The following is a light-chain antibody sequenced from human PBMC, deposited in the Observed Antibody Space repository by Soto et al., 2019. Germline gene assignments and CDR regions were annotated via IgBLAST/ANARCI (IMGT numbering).Light chain of an antibody. J-gene: IGLJ3*02. CDR3: GTWDSSLSAGV. CDR2: DNN. V-gene: IGLV1-51*01. Sequence: SVLTQPPSVSAAPGQKVTISCSGISSNIGNNFVSWYQQLPGTAPKLIIYDNNKRPSGIPDRFSGSKSGTSATLGITGLQTGDEADYYSGTWDSSLSAGVFGGGTKLTVL. CDR1: SSNIGNNF.